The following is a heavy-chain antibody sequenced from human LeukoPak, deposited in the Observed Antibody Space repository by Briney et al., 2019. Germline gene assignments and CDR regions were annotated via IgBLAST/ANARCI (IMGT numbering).Heavy chain of an antibody. CDR3: AKLGDLFEF. CDR2: IKEDGSEK. J-gene: IGHJ4*02. V-gene: IGHV3-7*01. CDR1: GFTFSRYW. D-gene: IGHD3-10*01. Sequence: GGSLRPSCAASGFTFSRYWMSWVRQAPGKGLEWVANIKEDGSEKYYVDSVKGRFTISRDKAKKSLYLQMNSLRVEDTAVYYCAKLGDLFEFCGQGTLVTVSS.